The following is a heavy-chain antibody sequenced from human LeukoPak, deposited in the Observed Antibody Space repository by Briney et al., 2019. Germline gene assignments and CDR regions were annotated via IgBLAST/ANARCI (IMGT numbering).Heavy chain of an antibody. Sequence: GASVRVSCKASGYTFTTYFMHWVRQAPGQGLEWMGIIHTSGGTTKYAQKFQDRVTMTRDRSTNKVYMELSSLKVKDSAVYYCAREGGDGGPFDHWAQGTLVTVSS. CDR2: IHTSGGTT. CDR3: AREGGDGGPFDH. V-gene: IGHV1-46*01. CDR1: GYTFTTYF. J-gene: IGHJ4*02. D-gene: IGHD4-23*01.